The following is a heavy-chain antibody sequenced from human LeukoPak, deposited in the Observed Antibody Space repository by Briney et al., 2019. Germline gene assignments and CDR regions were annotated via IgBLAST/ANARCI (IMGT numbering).Heavy chain of an antibody. Sequence: GGSLRLSCAASGFTFSRFGMTWVRQAPGKGLEWVSAISASGGNTYYADSVKGRFTISRDNSKNTLYLQMNSLRAEDTAVYYCAKEGGASKPFDYWGQGTLVTVSS. CDR3: AKEGGASKPFDY. CDR1: GFTFSRFG. V-gene: IGHV3-23*01. CDR2: ISASGGNT. J-gene: IGHJ4*02. D-gene: IGHD1-14*01.